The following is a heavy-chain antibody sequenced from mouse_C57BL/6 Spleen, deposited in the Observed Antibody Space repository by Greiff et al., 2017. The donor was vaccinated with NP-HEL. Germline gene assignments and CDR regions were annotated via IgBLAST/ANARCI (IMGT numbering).Heavy chain of an antibody. CDR2: ISPRDGST. CDR1: GYTFTSYD. J-gene: IGHJ1*03. Sequence: QVQLKESGPELVKPGASVKLSCKASGYTFTSYDINWVKQRPGQGLEWIGWISPRDGSTKYNEKFKGKATLTVDTSSSTAYMELHSLTSEDSAVYFCARAGISYYGSSYWYFDVWGTGTTVTVSS. V-gene: IGHV1-85*01. D-gene: IGHD1-1*01. CDR3: ARAGISYYGSSYWYFDV.